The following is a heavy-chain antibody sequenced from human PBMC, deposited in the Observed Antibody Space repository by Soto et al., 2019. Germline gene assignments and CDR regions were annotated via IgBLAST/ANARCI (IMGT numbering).Heavy chain of an antibody. CDR2: IYDNGIT. J-gene: IGHJ4*02. CDR3: ARTYDSNGYANEFDS. D-gene: IGHD3-22*01. Sequence: QVVLQESGPGLVKPSETLSLTCSVSGRSITSYYWSWVRQPPGKGLEWIGYIYDNGITSQNPSLKSRVNMSADTSQNHVSLKLTSVTGADTAVYYCARTYDSNGYANEFDSWGQGILVTVTS. CDR1: GRSITSYY. V-gene: IGHV4-59*12.